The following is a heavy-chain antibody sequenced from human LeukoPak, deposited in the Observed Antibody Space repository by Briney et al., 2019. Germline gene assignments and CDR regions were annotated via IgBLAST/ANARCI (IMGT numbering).Heavy chain of an antibody. V-gene: IGHV4-34*01. CDR1: GGSISSYY. CDR2: INHSGST. J-gene: IGHJ5*02. D-gene: IGHD3-10*01. Sequence: PSETLSLTCTVSGGSISSYYWSWVRQPPGKGLEWIGEINHSGSTNYNPSLKSRVTISADTSKNQFSLKLSSVTAADTAVYYCARGGKIMVRGKYLDLWGQGTLVTVSS. CDR3: ARGGKIMVRGKYLDL.